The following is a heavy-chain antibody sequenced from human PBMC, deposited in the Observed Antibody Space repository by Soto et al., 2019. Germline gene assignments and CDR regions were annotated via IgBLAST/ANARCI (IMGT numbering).Heavy chain of an antibody. CDR1: GGSISSYY. CDR3: AGGDSSGSYFGHEYLKR. CDR2: IYYSGST. Sequence: KTSETLSLTCTLSGGSISSYYRNWNRQPLAQSRRWIGYIYYSGSTTYKPSHKSRVTISGDTSKSQFSMKLSSVTAEDTAVYYCAGGDSSGSYFGHEYLKRWGPGTLVTVSS. V-gene: IGHV4-59*01. D-gene: IGHD3-22*01. J-gene: IGHJ1*01.